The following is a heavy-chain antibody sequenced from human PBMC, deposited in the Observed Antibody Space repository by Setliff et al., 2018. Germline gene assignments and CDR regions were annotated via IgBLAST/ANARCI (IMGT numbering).Heavy chain of an antibody. J-gene: IGHJ4*01. D-gene: IGHD2-15*01. V-gene: IGHV4-39*01. Sequence: TLSLTCTVSDDSFTSSRYYWGWIRQAPGSGLEWIGSISYSGTPYYNASVESRVTISIDTSRNQFSLELRSVTVADTATYYCVRPGGTTVVARHFDYWGSGILVTVS. CDR1: DDSFTSSRYY. CDR3: VRPGGTTVVARHFDY. CDR2: ISYSGTP.